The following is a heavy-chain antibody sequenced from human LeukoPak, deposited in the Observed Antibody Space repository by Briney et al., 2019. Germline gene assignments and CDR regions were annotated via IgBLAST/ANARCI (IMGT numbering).Heavy chain of an antibody. Sequence: GGSLRLSCAASGFTFSDYYMSWIRQAPGKGLEWLSYISSSGSTIYYADSVKGRFTISRDNAKNSLYLQMNSLRAEDTAVYYCARQYCSGGSCYLNAAFDIWGQGTMVTVSS. CDR1: GFTFSDYY. J-gene: IGHJ3*02. D-gene: IGHD2-15*01. CDR2: ISSSGSTI. CDR3: ARQYCSGGSCYLNAAFDI. V-gene: IGHV3-11*04.